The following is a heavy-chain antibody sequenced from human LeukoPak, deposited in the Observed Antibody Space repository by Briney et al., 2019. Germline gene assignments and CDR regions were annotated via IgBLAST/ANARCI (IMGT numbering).Heavy chain of an antibody. CDR3: ARAYCSSTSCKHWGAFDI. CDR1: GYTFTGYY. Sequence: ASVKISCKASGYTFTGYYMHWVRQAPGQGLEWMGIINPSGGSTSYAQKFQGRVTMTRDTSTSTVYMELSSLRSEDTAVYYCARAYCSSTSCKHWGAFDIWGQGTMVTVSS. D-gene: IGHD2-2*01. V-gene: IGHV1-46*01. J-gene: IGHJ3*02. CDR2: INPSGGST.